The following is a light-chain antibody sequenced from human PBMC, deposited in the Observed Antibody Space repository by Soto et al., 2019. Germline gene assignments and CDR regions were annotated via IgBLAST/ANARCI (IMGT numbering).Light chain of an antibody. J-gene: IGLJ1*01. Sequence: SYELTQPPSVSVAPGQTARITCGGNNLGIKGVHWYQQKPGQAPVLVLYNDSDRPSGIPERFSGSNSGNAATLTISRVEAGDEADYYCQVWDSDHSYVFGAGTKLTVL. CDR3: QVWDSDHSYV. CDR2: NDS. V-gene: IGLV3-21*02. CDR1: NLGIKG.